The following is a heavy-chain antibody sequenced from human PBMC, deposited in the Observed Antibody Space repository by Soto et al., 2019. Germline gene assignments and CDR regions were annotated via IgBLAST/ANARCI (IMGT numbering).Heavy chain of an antibody. CDR1: GASISGSY. J-gene: IGHJ4*02. CDR2: IYYSGIT. CDR3: ARLYDTSGYYLPFDY. V-gene: IGHV4-59*08. Sequence: QVQLQESGPGLVKPSETLSLTCTVSGASISGSYWNWIRQPPGKGLEWIGYIYYSGITNYNPSLTSRVTISVDTSKTQFSLRLSSVTASDTAVYYCARLYDTSGYYLPFDYWGQGTLVTVSS. D-gene: IGHD3-22*01.